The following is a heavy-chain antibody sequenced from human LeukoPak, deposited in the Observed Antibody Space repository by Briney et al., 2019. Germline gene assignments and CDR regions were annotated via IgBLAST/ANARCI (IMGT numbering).Heavy chain of an antibody. D-gene: IGHD2-15*01. V-gene: IGHV1-3*01. J-gene: IGHJ6*02. CDR3: ARDSCSGGTCYYYGMDV. CDR2: INAGNGNT. CDR1: GYTFTSYS. Sequence: ASVKVSCKASGYTFTSYSMHWVRQAPGQRLEWMGWINAGNGNTKYSQNFQGRVTITRDTYASTAHMEVSSLRSEDTAVYYCARDSCSGGTCYYYGMDVWGQGTTVTVSS.